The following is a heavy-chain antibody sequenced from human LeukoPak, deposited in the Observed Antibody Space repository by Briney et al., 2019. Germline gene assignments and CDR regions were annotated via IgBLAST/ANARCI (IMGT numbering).Heavy chain of an antibody. CDR3: ARGRNWGDLARAINYYYSYMDV. Sequence: ASVNVSCTPSEYTFTTYDINWVRQATGQGLGWRGWMNPNSGNTGYAQKFQGRVTITRNTSISTAYMELSSLRSEDTAVYYCARGRNWGDLARAINYYYSYMDVWGKGTTVTVSS. J-gene: IGHJ6*03. CDR2: MNPNSGNT. CDR1: EYTFTTYD. D-gene: IGHD3-16*01. V-gene: IGHV1-8*03.